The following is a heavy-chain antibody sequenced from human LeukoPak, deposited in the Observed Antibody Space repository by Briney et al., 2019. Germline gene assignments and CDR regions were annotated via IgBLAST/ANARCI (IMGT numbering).Heavy chain of an antibody. CDR1: GFTFSTSA. CDR3: AKGSF. V-gene: IGHV3-23*01. Sequence: GGSLRLSCVVSGFTFSTSAMSWVRQAPGKGLEWVSGTSESGGSTYYADSVKGRFTSSRDNSKNTLYLQMNNLRAEDTAAYYCAKGSFWGQGTLVTVSS. D-gene: IGHD3-10*01. J-gene: IGHJ4*02. CDR2: TSESGGST.